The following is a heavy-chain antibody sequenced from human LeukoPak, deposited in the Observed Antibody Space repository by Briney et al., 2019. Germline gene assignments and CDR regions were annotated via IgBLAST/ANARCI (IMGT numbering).Heavy chain of an antibody. Sequence: ESLKISCKGSGYSFTSYWVGWVRQMPGKGLEWMGVIHPTDSDARYSPSCQGQVTFSADKSISTAYLQWSRLKASDTAMYYCARLSRHIAADSDAFDIWGQGTMVIVSS. D-gene: IGHD6-13*01. CDR1: GYSFTSYW. CDR2: IHPTDSDA. J-gene: IGHJ3*02. CDR3: ARLSRHIAADSDAFDI. V-gene: IGHV5-51*01.